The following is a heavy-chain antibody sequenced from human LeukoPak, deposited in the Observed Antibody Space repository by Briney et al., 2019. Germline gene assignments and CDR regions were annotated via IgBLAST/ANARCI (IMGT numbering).Heavy chain of an antibody. Sequence: SETLSLTCTVSGGSISSSGYYWGWIRQPPGKGLEWIGSIYYSGSTYYNPSLKSRVTISVDTSKNQFSLKLSSVTAADTAVYYCARGIPRYDSYYFDYWGQGTLVTVSS. CDR3: ARGIPRYDSYYFDY. CDR1: GGSISSSGYY. CDR2: IYYSGST. V-gene: IGHV4-39*01. J-gene: IGHJ4*02. D-gene: IGHD3-3*01.